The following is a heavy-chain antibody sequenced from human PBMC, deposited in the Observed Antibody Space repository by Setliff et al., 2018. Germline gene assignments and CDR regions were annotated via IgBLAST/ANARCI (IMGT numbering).Heavy chain of an antibody. CDR1: GDSISSYY. CDR2: IYYSGST. J-gene: IGHJ3*02. CDR3: VRGRIRGSWSGPSCTYDAFDI. V-gene: IGHV4-59*12. D-gene: IGHD2-2*01. Sequence: SETLSLTCTVSGDSISSYYWSWIRQPPGKGLEWIGYIYYSGSTNYNPSLKSRVTISVATFENHFSLILSSVTAADTAVYYCVRGRIRGSWSGPSCTYDAFDIWGQGTTVTV.